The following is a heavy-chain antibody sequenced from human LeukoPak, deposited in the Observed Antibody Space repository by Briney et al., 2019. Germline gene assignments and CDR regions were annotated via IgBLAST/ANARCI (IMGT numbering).Heavy chain of an antibody. V-gene: IGHV3-30*04. Sequence: RALRVSCAASGFTFSSYAMHWVRQAPGKGLEWVAVISYDGSNKYYADSVKGRFTISRDNSKNTLYLQMTSLRAEDTAVYYCAREFWGYCSGGSCPDGMDVWGKGTTVTVSS. D-gene: IGHD2-15*01. CDR2: ISYDGSNK. CDR3: AREFWGYCSGGSCPDGMDV. CDR1: GFTFSSYA. J-gene: IGHJ6*04.